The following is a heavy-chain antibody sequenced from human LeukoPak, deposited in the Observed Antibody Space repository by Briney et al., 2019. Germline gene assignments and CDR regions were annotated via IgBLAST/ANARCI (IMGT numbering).Heavy chain of an antibody. D-gene: IGHD4-17*01. CDR3: AGGDPFNYYMDV. J-gene: IGHJ6*03. CDR2: LIPMFGAT. CDR1: GGTFSAYA. V-gene: IGHV1-69*05. Sequence: SVKVSCKASGGTFSAYAISWVRQAPGQGLEWMGGLIPMFGATNYTQKFQGRISITTDESTTTAYMELSSLRSHDTAVYFCAGGDPFNYYMDVWGKGTTVTV.